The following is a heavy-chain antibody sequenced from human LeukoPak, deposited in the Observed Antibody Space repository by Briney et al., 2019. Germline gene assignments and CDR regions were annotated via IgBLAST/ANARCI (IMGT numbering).Heavy chain of an antibody. Sequence: GGSLRLSCAASGFTVSSNYMSWVRQAPGKGLEWVSVIYSGGSTYYADSVKGRFTISRGNSKNTLYLQMNSLRAEDTAVYYCDFWSGYRRGSSGMDVWGQGTTVTVSS. J-gene: IGHJ6*02. CDR3: DFWSGYRRGSSGMDV. CDR2: IYSGGST. D-gene: IGHD3-3*01. V-gene: IGHV3-53*01. CDR1: GFTVSSNY.